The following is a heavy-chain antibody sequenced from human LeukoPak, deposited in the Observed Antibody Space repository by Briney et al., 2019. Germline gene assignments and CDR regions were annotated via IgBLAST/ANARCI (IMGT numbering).Heavy chain of an antibody. CDR3: ARGHVWFDP. CDR2: IKQDGSEK. V-gene: IGHV3-7*05. Sequence: ETLSLTCAVYGGSFIGYDWTWVRQAPGKGLEWVANIKQDGSEKYYVDSVKGRFTISRDNAKNSLYLRMNSLRAEDMAVYYCARGHVWFDPWGQGTLVTVSS. CDR1: GGSFIGYD. J-gene: IGHJ5*02.